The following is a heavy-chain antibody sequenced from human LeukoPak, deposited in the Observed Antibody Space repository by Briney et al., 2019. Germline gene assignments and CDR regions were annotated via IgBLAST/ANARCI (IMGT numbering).Heavy chain of an antibody. Sequence: SETLSLTCTVSGGSISSYYWSWIRQPPGKGLEWIGYIYYSGSINYNPSLKSRVTISVDTSKNQFSLKLSSVTAADTAVYYCARGPGLLWFGESLDYWGQGTLVTVSS. D-gene: IGHD3-10*01. J-gene: IGHJ4*02. CDR3: ARGPGLLWFGESLDY. CDR2: IYYSGSI. CDR1: GGSISSYY. V-gene: IGHV4-59*01.